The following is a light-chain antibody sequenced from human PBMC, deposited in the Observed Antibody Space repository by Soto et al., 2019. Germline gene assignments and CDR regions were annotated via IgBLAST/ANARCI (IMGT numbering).Light chain of an antibody. V-gene: IGKV3-20*01. J-gene: IGKJ5*01. Sequence: EIVLTQSPGTLSLSPGERATLSCRASQSVSSNYLAWYQQKPGQAPRLLIYGASNRATGIPDRFSGSGSGTAFTLTISSLEPEDFEVYYCQQYGSSPPITFGQGTRLEIK. CDR3: QQYGSSPPIT. CDR2: GAS. CDR1: QSVSSNY.